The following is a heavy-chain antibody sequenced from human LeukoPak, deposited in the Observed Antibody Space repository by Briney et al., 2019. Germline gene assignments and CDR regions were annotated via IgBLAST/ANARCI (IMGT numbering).Heavy chain of an antibody. CDR1: GFSFSSYG. CDR2: ISGSGGST. CDR3: AKDFDSGTYLDH. V-gene: IGHV3-23*01. D-gene: IGHD1-26*01. J-gene: IGHJ4*02. Sequence: PGGSLSLSCAASGFSFSSYGMTWVRQAPGKGLEWVSRISGSGGSTSSAGSVKGRFTISRENSKNTLYLQMNSLRAEDTAVYYCAKDFDSGTYLDHWGQGTLVSVSS.